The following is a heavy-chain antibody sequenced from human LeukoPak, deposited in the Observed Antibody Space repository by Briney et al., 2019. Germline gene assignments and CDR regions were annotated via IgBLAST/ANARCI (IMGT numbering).Heavy chain of an antibody. V-gene: IGHV3-48*01. CDR3: ARDGSSWLYYYYYGMDV. CDR2: VGISSGNT. J-gene: IGHJ6*02. CDR1: GFTFSDYS. Sequence: SGGSLRLSCAASGFTFSDYSMNWVRQAPGKGLEWISYVGISSGNTKYADSVKGRFTISRDNSKNTLYLQMNSLRAEDTAVYYCARDGSSWLYYYYYGMDVWGQGTTVTVSS. D-gene: IGHD6-13*01.